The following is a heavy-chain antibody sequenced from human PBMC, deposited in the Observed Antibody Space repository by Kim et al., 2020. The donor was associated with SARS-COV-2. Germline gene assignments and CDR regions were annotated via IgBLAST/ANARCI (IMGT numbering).Heavy chain of an antibody. CDR2: IAPGGSST. Sequence: GGSLRLSCAASGFPFGTFTMSWVRQAPGKGLEWVSSIAPGGSSTYYADSVKGRFTNSRDNSKSTLFLQLNSLRVEDTAVYYCAKDRDSSSWYGYSQSWG. D-gene: IGHD6-13*01. CDR1: GFPFGTFT. V-gene: IGHV3-23*01. CDR3: AKDRDSSSWYGYSQS. J-gene: IGHJ1*01.